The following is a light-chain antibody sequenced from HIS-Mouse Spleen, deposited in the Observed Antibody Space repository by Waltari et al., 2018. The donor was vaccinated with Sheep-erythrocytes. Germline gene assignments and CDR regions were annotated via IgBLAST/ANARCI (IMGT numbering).Light chain of an antibody. CDR3: CSYAGSYNHV. J-gene: IGLJ1*01. V-gene: IGLV2-11*01. CDR1: RSDFGGYNY. CDR2: DVS. Sequence: QSALTQPRSVSGSPGQSVTIPCTGTRSDFGGYNYVSWYQQHPGKAPKLMIYDVSKRPSGVPDRFSGSKSGNTASLTISGLQAEDEADYYCCSYAGSYNHVFATGTKVTVL.